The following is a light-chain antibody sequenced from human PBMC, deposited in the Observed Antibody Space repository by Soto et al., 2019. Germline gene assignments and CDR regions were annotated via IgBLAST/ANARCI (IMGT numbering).Light chain of an antibody. CDR1: SSEGCGYNY. CDR2: DVS. Sequence: QSLLTQPASVSGAPGQAVTLSRPGKSSEGCGYNYVSWYQQHPGKAPKFMIYDVSNRPSGVSNRFSGSKSGNTASLTISGLQAEDEADYYCSSYTTSNTRQIVFGTGTKVTVL. CDR3: SSYTTSNTRQIV. V-gene: IGLV2-14*01. J-gene: IGLJ1*01.